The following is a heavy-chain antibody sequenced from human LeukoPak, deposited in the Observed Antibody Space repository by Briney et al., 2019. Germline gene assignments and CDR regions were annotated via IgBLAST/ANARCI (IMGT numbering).Heavy chain of an antibody. Sequence: SETLSLTCAVYGGSFSGYYWSWIRQPPGKELEWIGEINHSGSTNYNPSLKSRVTISVDTSKNQFSLKLSSVTAADTAVYYCARAEYCSSTSCYFGYFDYWGQGTLVTVSS. CDR3: ARAEYCSSTSCYFGYFDY. D-gene: IGHD2-2*01. V-gene: IGHV4-34*01. CDR1: GGSFSGYY. CDR2: INHSGST. J-gene: IGHJ4*02.